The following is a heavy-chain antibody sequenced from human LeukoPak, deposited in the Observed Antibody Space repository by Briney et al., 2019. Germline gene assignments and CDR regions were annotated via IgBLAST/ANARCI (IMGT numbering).Heavy chain of an antibody. CDR2: ISYDGSNK. J-gene: IGHJ4*02. Sequence: GGSLRLSCAASGFTFSSYAMHWVRQAPGKGLEWVAVISYDGSNKYYADSVKGRFTISRDNSKNTLYLQMNSLRAEDTAVYYCASLGYCSSTSCYLDPNLGDYWGQGTLVTVSS. V-gene: IGHV3-30-3*01. D-gene: IGHD2-2*01. CDR3: ASLGYCSSTSCYLDPNLGDY. CDR1: GFTFSSYA.